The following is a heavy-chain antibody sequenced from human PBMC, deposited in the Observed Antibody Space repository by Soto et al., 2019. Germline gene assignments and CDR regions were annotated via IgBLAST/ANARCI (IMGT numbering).Heavy chain of an antibody. V-gene: IGHV1-18*01. J-gene: IGHJ5*02. Sequence: QLVQSAVEVKRPGASVKVSCEASGYTFIDYGITWVGQAPGQGLEWMGWISTSIGHTNYAQKFQGRVTMTTDTPTSTAYMELRRLRSDDTAVSYCARGSYCSGGTCTTWFDPWGQGTLVTVSS. D-gene: IGHD2-15*01. CDR1: GYTFIDYG. CDR3: ARGSYCSGGTCTTWFDP. CDR2: ISTSIGHT.